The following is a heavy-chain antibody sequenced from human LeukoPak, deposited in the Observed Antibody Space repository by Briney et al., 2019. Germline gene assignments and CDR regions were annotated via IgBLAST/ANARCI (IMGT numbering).Heavy chain of an antibody. Sequence: GGSLRLSCAASRFTFSNYAMNWVRQTPGEGLEWVSPISSGSSSIYYADSVKGRFTISRDNSKNTMYLQMNSLRAEDTAVYYCARVDSNYYYYMDVWGKGTTVTISS. J-gene: IGHJ6*03. V-gene: IGHV3-21*01. CDR1: RFTFSNYA. CDR2: ISSGSSSI. CDR3: ARVDSNYYYYMDV.